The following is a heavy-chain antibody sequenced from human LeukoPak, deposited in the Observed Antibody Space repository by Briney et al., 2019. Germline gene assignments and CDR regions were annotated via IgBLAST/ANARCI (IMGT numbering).Heavy chain of an antibody. V-gene: IGHV3-23*01. CDR1: GFTFTSYA. Sequence: QSGGSLRLSCVASGFTFTSYAMNWVRQAPGKGLEWVSGISGSDASTHYADSVKGRFTISRDNSKNTVYLQMNSLRAEDTAVYYCAREYSSSWYYFDYWGQGTLVTVSS. CDR2: ISGSDAST. J-gene: IGHJ4*02. D-gene: IGHD6-13*01. CDR3: AREYSSSWYYFDY.